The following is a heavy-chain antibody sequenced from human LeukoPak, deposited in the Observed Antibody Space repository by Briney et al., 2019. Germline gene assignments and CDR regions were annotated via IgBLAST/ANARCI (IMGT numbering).Heavy chain of an antibody. CDR1: GFTFSNYA. CDR2: ISYHGKHK. CDR3: AREDDDSNGIDV. V-gene: IGHV3-30*04. J-gene: IGHJ6*02. D-gene: IGHD4-11*01. Sequence: PGGSLRLSCAASGFTFSNYAMEWVRQAPGKGLEWVALISYHGKHKYYADSMKGRFTISRDNSKNTLYLQMNSLRAEDTAVYYCAREDDDSNGIDVWGHGTTVTVSS.